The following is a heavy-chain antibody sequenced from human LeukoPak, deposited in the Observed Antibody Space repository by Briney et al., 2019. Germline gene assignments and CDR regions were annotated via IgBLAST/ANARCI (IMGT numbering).Heavy chain of an antibody. V-gene: IGHV4-34*01. D-gene: IGHD2-15*01. Sequence: SETLSLTCAVYGGSFSGYYWSWIRQPPGKGLEWIGEINHSGSTNYNPSLKSRVTISVDTSKNQFSLKLSSVTAADTAVYYCARGPSIGYCSGGSCYGFYYYGMDVWGKGTTVTVFS. CDR1: GGSFSGYY. CDR3: ARGPSIGYCSGGSCYGFYYYGMDV. CDR2: INHSGST. J-gene: IGHJ6*04.